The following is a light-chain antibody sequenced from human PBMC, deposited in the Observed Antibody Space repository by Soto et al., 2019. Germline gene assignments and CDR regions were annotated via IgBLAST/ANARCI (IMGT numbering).Light chain of an antibody. Sequence: PVGDRVTITCRASQGIANYLAWFQQKPGKVPERLIYAASSLQSGVPSRFSGLGSGTEFTLTISSLQPEDFATYYCLQHNSYPYTFGQGTKVDIK. CDR3: LQHNSYPYT. CDR2: AAS. CDR1: QGIANY. V-gene: IGKV1-17*03. J-gene: IGKJ2*01.